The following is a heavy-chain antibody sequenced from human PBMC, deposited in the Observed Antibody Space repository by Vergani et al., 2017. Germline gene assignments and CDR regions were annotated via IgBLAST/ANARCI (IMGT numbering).Heavy chain of an antibody. CDR3: ARDDSSGYNSGYFDL. CDR2: IYYSGST. J-gene: IGHJ2*01. V-gene: IGHV4-31*03. CDR1: GGSISSGGFY. Sequence: QVQLQESGPGLVKPSQTLSLTCTVSGGSISSGGFYWSWIRQDPGKGLEWIGYIYYSGSTYYNPSLKSRVTRSVDTSKNQFSLKLSSVTAADTAVYYCARDDSSGYNSGYFDLWGRGTLVTVSS. D-gene: IGHD3-22*01.